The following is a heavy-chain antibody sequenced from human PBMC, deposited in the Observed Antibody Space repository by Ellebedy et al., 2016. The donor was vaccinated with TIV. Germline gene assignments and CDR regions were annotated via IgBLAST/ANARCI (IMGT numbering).Heavy chain of an antibody. CDR1: GGSVSSGSHY. CDR2: SYYIGTT. Sequence: SETLSLTCTVSGGSVSSGSHYWNWIRQPPGTGLEWIGYSYYIGTTNYNPSLKSRVTISEDMSKNQFSLRLSSVTAADTAVYYCAGGSYTPYGMDVWGRGTTVIVSS. V-gene: IGHV4-61*01. J-gene: IGHJ6*02. CDR3: AGGSYTPYGMDV. D-gene: IGHD1-26*01.